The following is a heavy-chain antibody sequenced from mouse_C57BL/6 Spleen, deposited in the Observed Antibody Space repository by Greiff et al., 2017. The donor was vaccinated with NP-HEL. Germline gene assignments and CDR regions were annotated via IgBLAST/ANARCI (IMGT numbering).Heavy chain of an antibody. D-gene: IGHD1-1*01. V-gene: IGHV1-80*01. CDR2: IYHGDGDT. J-gene: IGHJ2*01. CDR3: ARRTTVGDYCDY. CDR1: GYAFSSYW. Sequence: VQLQQSGAELVKPGASVKISCKASGYAFSSYWMNWVKQRPGKGLEWIGQIYHGDGDTNYNGKFKGKATLTADQSSSTAYMQLSSLTSEDSAVYFGARRTTVGDYCDYWGQGTTLTVAS.